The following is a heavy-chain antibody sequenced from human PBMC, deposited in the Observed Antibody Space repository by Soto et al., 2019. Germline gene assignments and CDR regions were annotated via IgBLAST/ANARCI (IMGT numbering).Heavy chain of an antibody. D-gene: IGHD6-19*01. CDR1: SA. Sequence: TGGSLRLSCAGSAMHWVRQASGKGLEWVGRIRSKANSYATAYAASVKGRFTISRDDSKNTAYLQMNSLNTEDTAVYYCTRLYYSSGWYRRGMDVWGQGTTVTVSS. CDR2: IRSKANSYAT. CDR3: TRLYYSSGWYRRGMDV. J-gene: IGHJ6*02. V-gene: IGHV3-73*01.